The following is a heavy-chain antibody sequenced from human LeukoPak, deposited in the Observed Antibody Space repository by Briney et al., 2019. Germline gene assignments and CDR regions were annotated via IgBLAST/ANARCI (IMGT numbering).Heavy chain of an antibody. Sequence: PSETLSLTCTVSGASISSGGYYWSWIRQHPGKGLEWIGYIYYSGSTYYNPSLKSRVTISVDTSKNQSSLKLSSVTAADTAVYYCAREGIPQDPGQNWFDPWGQGTLVTVSS. J-gene: IGHJ5*02. CDR1: GASISSGGYY. D-gene: IGHD5-18*01. CDR3: AREGIPQDPGQNWFDP. V-gene: IGHV4-31*03. CDR2: IYYSGST.